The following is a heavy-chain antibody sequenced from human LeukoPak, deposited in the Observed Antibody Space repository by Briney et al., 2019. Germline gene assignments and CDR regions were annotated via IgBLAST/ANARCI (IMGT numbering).Heavy chain of an antibody. CDR2: ISGGGDIT. D-gene: IGHD2-15*01. Sequence: GGSLRLSCAASGFNFANHAMSWVRQTAGKGLEWVSAISGGGDITYYADSVKGRFTISRDNSKDTLFLQMHSLGPGDTAVYYCVREDTPAAANYWGQGTLVTISS. J-gene: IGHJ4*02. CDR1: GFNFANHA. V-gene: IGHV3-23*01. CDR3: VREDTPAAANY.